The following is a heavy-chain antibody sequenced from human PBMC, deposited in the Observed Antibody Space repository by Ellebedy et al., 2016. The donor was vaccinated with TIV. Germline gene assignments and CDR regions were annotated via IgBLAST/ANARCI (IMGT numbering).Heavy chain of an antibody. CDR3: ARWGTITGTTHYYYGMDV. CDR1: GFTFDDYA. Sequence: GESLKISCAASGFTFDDYAMHWVRQAPGKGLEWVAVISYDGSNKYYADSVKGRFTISRDNSKNTLYLQMNSLRAEDTAVYYCARWGTITGTTHYYYGMDVWGQGTTVTVSS. V-gene: IGHV3-30*03. D-gene: IGHD1-20*01. CDR2: ISYDGSNK. J-gene: IGHJ6*02.